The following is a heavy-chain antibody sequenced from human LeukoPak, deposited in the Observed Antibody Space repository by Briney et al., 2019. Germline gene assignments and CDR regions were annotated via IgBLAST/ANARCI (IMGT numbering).Heavy chain of an antibody. D-gene: IGHD3-22*01. J-gene: IGHJ1*01. CDR1: GGSISSSNW. Sequence: SETLSLTCAVSGGSISSSNWWSWVRQPPGKGLEWIGQIYHSGSTNYNPSLKRRVTISVDKSKNQFSLNLTSVTAADTAVYYCARLKYYYDSSGYRAEYFQHWGQGTLVTVSS. CDR2: IYHSGST. V-gene: IGHV4-4*02. CDR3: ARLKYYYDSSGYRAEYFQH.